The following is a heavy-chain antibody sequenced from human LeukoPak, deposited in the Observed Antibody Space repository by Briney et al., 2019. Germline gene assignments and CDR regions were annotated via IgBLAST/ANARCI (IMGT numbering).Heavy chain of an antibody. V-gene: IGHV4-59*01. J-gene: IGHJ3*02. Sequence: PSETLSLTCTVSGGSISSYYWSWIRQPPGKGLEWIGYIYYSGSTNYNPSLKSRVTISVDTSKNQFSLKLSSVTAADTAVYYCARDHYDYAWGSYRYAFDIWGQGTMVTVSS. CDR1: GGSISSYY. CDR2: IYYSGST. D-gene: IGHD3-16*02. CDR3: ARDHYDYAWGSYRYAFDI.